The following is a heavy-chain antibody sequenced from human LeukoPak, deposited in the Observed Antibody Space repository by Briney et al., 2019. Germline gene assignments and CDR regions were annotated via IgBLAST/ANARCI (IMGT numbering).Heavy chain of an antibody. CDR3: AKYGGHPLPHYYPDY. D-gene: IGHD3-16*01. CDR1: GFTFSSYA. Sequence: PGGSLRLSCAASGFTFSSYAMSWVRQAPGKGLEWVSLIIDDGHTTSYADSVKGRFTISRDNSKNTLFLQMNSLRVEDTAVYYCAKYGGHPLPHYYPDYWGQGTQVTVSS. J-gene: IGHJ4*02. CDR2: IIDDGHTT. V-gene: IGHV3-23*01.